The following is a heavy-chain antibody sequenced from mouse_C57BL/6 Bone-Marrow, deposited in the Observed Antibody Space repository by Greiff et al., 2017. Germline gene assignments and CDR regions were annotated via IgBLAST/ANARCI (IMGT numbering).Heavy chain of an antibody. Sequence: QVQLQQPGAELVKPGASVKMSCKASGYTFTSYWITWVKQRPGQGLEWIGDIYPGSGSTNYNEKFKSKATLTVDTSSSTAYMQLSSLTSEDSAVCYCAREGIYYYGSSWFAYWGQGTLVTVSA. CDR3: AREGIYYYGSSWFAY. D-gene: IGHD1-1*01. CDR1: GYTFTSYW. V-gene: IGHV1-55*01. J-gene: IGHJ3*01. CDR2: IYPGSGST.